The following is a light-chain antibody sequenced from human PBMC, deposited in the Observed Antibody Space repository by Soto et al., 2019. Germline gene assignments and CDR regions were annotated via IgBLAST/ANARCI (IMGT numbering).Light chain of an antibody. CDR3: QQYYSYPRT. Sequence: AIRMTQSPSSFSASTGARGTSTCRARQGISSYLAWYQQKPGNAPKLLIYAASTLQSGVPSRFSGSGSGTDFTLAISCLQPEDFATYYCQQYYSYPRTFGQGTKLEIK. V-gene: IGKV1-8*01. J-gene: IGKJ2*01. CDR1: QGISSY. CDR2: AAS.